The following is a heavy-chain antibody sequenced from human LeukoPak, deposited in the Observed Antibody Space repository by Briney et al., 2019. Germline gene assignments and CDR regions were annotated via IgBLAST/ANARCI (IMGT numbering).Heavy chain of an antibody. CDR3: AKDYSSNWYNWFDP. V-gene: IGHV3-23*01. D-gene: IGHD6-13*01. J-gene: IGHJ5*02. CDR1: GFTFSSFA. CDR2: ISTSVGST. Sequence: GGSLRLSCATSGFTFSSFAMSWVRQAPGKGLEWVSAISTSVGSTYYADSVKGRFTISRDNSKNTLYLQMNSLRAEDTAVYYCAKDYSSNWYNWFDPWGQGTLVTVSS.